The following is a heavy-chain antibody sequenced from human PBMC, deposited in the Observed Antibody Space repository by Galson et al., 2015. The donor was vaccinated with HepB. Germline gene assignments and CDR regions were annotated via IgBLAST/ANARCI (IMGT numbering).Heavy chain of an antibody. CDR3: ARGNAHIVVVTAIPGVWDAFDI. CDR1: GFTFSSYA. J-gene: IGHJ3*02. Sequence: SLRLSCAASGFTFSSYAMHWVRQAPGKGLEWVAVISYDGSNKYYADSVKGRFTISRDNSKNTLYLQMNSLRAEDTAVYYCARGNAHIVVVTAIPGVWDAFDIWGQGTMVTVSS. V-gene: IGHV3-30*04. CDR2: ISYDGSNK. D-gene: IGHD2-21*02.